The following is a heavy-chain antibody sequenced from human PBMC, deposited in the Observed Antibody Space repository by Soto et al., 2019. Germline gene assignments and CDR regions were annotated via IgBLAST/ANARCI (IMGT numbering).Heavy chain of an antibody. J-gene: IGHJ6*02. CDR1: GFTFRSYS. D-gene: IGHD2-15*01. CDR3: AREGWPLLQTGMDV. V-gene: IGHV3-48*02. Sequence: GGSLRLSCAASGFTFRSYSMNWVRQAPGKGLEWVSYISSSNRTINYADSVKGRFIISRDNAKNSLYLQMHSLRDEDTAVYYCAREGWPLLQTGMDVWGQGATVTVSS. CDR2: ISSSNRTI.